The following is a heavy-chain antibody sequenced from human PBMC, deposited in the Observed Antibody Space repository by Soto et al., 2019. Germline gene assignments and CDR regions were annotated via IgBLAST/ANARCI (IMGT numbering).Heavy chain of an antibody. CDR1: GYTFTSYD. V-gene: IGHV1-8*01. Sequence: ASVKVSCKASGYTFTSYDINWVRQATGQGLEWMGWMNPNSGNTGYAQKFQGRVTMTRNTSISTAYMELSSLRSEDTAAYYCARALPRITIFGVVIVWFDPWGQGTLVTVSS. J-gene: IGHJ5*02. CDR2: MNPNSGNT. D-gene: IGHD3-3*01. CDR3: ARALPRITIFGVVIVWFDP.